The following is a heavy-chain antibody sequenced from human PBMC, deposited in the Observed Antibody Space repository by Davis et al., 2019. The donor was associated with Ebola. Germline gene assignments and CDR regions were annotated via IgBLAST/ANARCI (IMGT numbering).Heavy chain of an antibody. CDR3: AKTLRAGRYYFDY. Sequence: GESLKISCKVSGYSFTTYWIGWVRQMPGKGLEWMGIIYPADSDVRYSPSFEGQVTLSVDTSISTAYLQFESLKGSDTAMYYCAKTLRAGRYYFDYWGQGTLVTVSS. CDR1: GYSFTTYW. D-gene: IGHD1-14*01. J-gene: IGHJ4*02. V-gene: IGHV5-51*01. CDR2: IYPADSDV.